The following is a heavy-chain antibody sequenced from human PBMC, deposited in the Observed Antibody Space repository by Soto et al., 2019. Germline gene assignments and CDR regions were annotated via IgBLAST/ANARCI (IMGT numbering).Heavy chain of an antibody. CDR3: ARVWDPSVDYGMDV. J-gene: IGHJ6*02. Sequence: TSETLSLTCTVSGGSISSYYWSWIRQPPGKGLEWIGYIYYSGSTNYNPSLKSRVTISVDTSKNQFSLKLSSVTAADTAVYYCARVWDPSVDYGMDVWGQGTTVTVSS. V-gene: IGHV4-59*01. CDR1: GGSISSYY. D-gene: IGHD3-16*01. CDR2: IYYSGST.